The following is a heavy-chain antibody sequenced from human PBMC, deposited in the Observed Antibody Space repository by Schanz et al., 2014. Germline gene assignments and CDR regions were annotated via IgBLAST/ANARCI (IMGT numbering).Heavy chain of an antibody. D-gene: IGHD3-10*01. CDR1: GFTFSSYS. V-gene: IGHV3-48*01. CDR2: ISSASSTI. CDR3: AKGRFGELSAFDI. J-gene: IGHJ3*02. Sequence: EVQLVESGGGLVQPGGSLRLSCAASGFTFSSYSMNWVRQAPGKGLEWVSYISSASSTINYADSVKGRFTISTDDSKNTVYLQMNSLRPEDTAIYYCAKGRFGELSAFDIWGQGTMVTVSS.